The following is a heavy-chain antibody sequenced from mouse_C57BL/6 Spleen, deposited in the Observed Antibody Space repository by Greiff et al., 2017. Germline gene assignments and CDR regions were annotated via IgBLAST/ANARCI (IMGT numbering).Heavy chain of an antibody. CDR2: ISYSGST. CDR1: GYSITSGYD. V-gene: IGHV3-1*01. CDR3: ARGGSSFYDAMDY. J-gene: IGHJ4*01. Sequence: EVQLQQSGPGMVKPSQSLSLTCTVTGYSITSGYDWHWIRHFPGNKLEWMGYISYSGSTNYNPSLKSRISITHDTSKNHFFLKLNSVTTEDTATYDCARGGSSFYDAMDYWGQGTSVTVSS. D-gene: IGHD1-1*01.